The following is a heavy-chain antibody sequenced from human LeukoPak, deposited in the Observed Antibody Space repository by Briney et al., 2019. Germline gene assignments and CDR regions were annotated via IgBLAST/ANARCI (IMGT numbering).Heavy chain of an antibody. CDR1: GYSFTSYC. CDR3: ARLFSPRRLPYNWFDP. D-gene: IGHD2-21*01. J-gene: IGHJ5*02. Sequence: GESLKISCKGSGYSFTSYCIGWVRQMPGKGLEWMGIIYPGDSDTRYSPSFQGQATISADKSISTAYLQWSSLKASDTAMYYCARLFSPRRLPYNWFDPWGQGTLVTVSS. V-gene: IGHV5-51*01. CDR2: IYPGDSDT.